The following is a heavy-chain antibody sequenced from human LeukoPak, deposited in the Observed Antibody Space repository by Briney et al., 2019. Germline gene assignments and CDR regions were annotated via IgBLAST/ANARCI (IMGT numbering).Heavy chain of an antibody. V-gene: IGHV1-46*01. D-gene: IGHD4-23*01. Sequence: ASVKVSCKASGYTFTSYYMHWMRQAAGQGLEWMGIINPSGGSTSYAQKFQGRLTMTRDTSTSTVYMELSSLRSEDTAVYYCAREKGYGGNPLAFDIGGQGTMVTVSS. CDR1: GYTFTSYY. J-gene: IGHJ3*02. CDR2: INPSGGST. CDR3: AREKGYGGNPLAFDI.